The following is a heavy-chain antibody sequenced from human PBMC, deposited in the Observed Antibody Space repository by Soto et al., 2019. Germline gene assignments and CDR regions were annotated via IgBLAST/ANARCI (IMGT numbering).Heavy chain of an antibody. CDR1: GFSFNSYD. J-gene: IGHJ6*02. CDR3: ARDLIRGVVYYGVDV. V-gene: IGHV3-30*02. CDR2: IRYDGSNE. Sequence: GGSLRLSCTASGFSFNSYDMRWARQVPGTGLEWVAFIRYDGSNEKYADSVKGRFTISRDNSKNTLYLQMNSLRAEDTAVYYCARDLIRGVVYYGVDVWGLGTTVTVSS. D-gene: IGHD3-10*01.